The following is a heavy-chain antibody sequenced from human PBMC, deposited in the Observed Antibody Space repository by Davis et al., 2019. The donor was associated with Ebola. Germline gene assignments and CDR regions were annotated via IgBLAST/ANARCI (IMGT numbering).Heavy chain of an antibody. J-gene: IGHJ4*02. CDR3: AGDTAMGPYYFDY. V-gene: IGHV3-7*03. CDR1: GFTFSSYW. D-gene: IGHD5-18*01. CDR2: IKQDGSEK. Sequence: PGGSLRLSCAASGFTFSSYWMSWVRQAPGKGLEWVANIKQDGSEKYYEDSVKGRFTISRDNAKNSLYLQMNSLRAEDTAVYYCAGDTAMGPYYFDYWGQGTLVTVSS.